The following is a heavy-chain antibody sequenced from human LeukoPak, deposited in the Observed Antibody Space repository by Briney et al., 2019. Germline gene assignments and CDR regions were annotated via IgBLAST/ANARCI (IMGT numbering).Heavy chain of an antibody. CDR2: IIHRGST. D-gene: IGHD2-2*01. J-gene: IGHJ4*02. V-gene: IGHV4-34*12. CDR3: ARLFKPAFEY. Sequence: SETLSLTCAVYGGPLSGYYWSWIRQPPGKGLEWIGEIIHRGSTNYNPSLKSRVTISVDTSKNQFSLKLSSVTAADTAVYYCARLFKPAFEYWGQGTLVTVSS. CDR1: GGPLSGYY.